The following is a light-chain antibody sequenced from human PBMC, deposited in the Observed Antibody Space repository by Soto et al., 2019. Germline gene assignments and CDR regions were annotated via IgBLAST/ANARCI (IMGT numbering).Light chain of an antibody. Sequence: DIQMTQSPSTLSASVGDRVTITCRASESISTWLAWYQQKPGRAPKLLIYDASNLESGVPSRFSGSSSGTEFILTIGSVQPDDFATYYCQQYTGTFGQGTRVDIK. J-gene: IGKJ1*01. CDR3: QQYTGT. CDR1: ESISTW. CDR2: DAS. V-gene: IGKV1-5*01.